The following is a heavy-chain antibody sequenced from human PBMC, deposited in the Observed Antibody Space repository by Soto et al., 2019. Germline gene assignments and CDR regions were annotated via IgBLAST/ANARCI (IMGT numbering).Heavy chain of an antibody. J-gene: IGHJ4*02. Sequence: PGGSLRLSCAASGFTCNAYAMTWVRQAPGKGLEWVSAIGGSGGNRYYAASVKGRFTISRDDSKHTLDLQMSRLRVEDTAVYYCARVASDYINSVDHWGQGILVTVSS. CDR3: ARVASDYINSVDH. V-gene: IGHV3-23*01. CDR2: IGGSGGNR. CDR1: GFTCNAYA. D-gene: IGHD4-4*01.